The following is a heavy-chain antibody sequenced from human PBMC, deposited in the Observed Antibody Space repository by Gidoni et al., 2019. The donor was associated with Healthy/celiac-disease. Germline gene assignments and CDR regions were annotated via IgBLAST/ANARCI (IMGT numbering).Heavy chain of an antibody. Sequence: QVQLQQWGAGLLKPSETLSLTCAVYGGSFSGYYWSWIRQPPGKGLEWIGEINHSGSTNYNPSLKSRVTISVDTSKNQFSLKLSSVTAADTAVYYCARGVGYGGPMRYYTLFDIWGQGTMVTVSS. D-gene: IGHD3-3*01. J-gene: IGHJ3*02. V-gene: IGHV4-34*01. CDR2: INHSGST. CDR1: GGSFSGYY. CDR3: ARGVGYGGPMRYYTLFDI.